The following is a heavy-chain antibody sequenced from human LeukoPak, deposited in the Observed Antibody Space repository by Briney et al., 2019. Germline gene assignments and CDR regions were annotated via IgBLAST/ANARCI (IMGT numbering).Heavy chain of an antibody. Sequence: GGSLRLSCAASGFTFSKYPMHWVRQAPGKGLEWVAVISYDVGSNTYYADSVKGRFTISRDNSKNTLYLQMNSLRAEDTAVYYCARDLEAANTYYFDYWGQGTMVTVSS. V-gene: IGHV3-30-3*01. CDR1: GFTFSKYP. CDR2: ISYDVGSNT. D-gene: IGHD6-13*01. CDR3: ARDLEAANTYYFDY. J-gene: IGHJ4*02.